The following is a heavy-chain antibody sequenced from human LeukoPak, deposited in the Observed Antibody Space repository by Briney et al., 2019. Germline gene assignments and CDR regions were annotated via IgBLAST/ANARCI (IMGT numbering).Heavy chain of an antibody. Sequence: PSETLSLTCTVSSGSISSSSYYWGWIRQPPGKGLEWIGSIYYSGSTYYNPSLKSRVTISVDTSKNQFSLKLSSVTAADTAVYYCARDFGDYVGAFDIWGQGTMVTVST. D-gene: IGHD4-23*01. J-gene: IGHJ3*02. CDR2: IYYSGST. V-gene: IGHV4-39*07. CDR3: ARDFGDYVGAFDI. CDR1: SGSISSSSYY.